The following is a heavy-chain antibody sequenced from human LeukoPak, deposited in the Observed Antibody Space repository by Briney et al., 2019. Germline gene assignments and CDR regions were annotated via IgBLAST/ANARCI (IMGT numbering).Heavy chain of an antibody. V-gene: IGHV5-51*01. CDR2: IFPGDSDT. CDR3: ASEYCSGGNCYFDY. Sequence: SGESLKISCKGSEYSFATYWIGWVRRMPGQGLEWMGIIFPGDSDTRYSPSFQGQVTISADKSISTAYLQWSSLKASDTAIYYCASEYCSGGNCYFDYWGQGTLVTVSS. D-gene: IGHD2-15*01. CDR1: EYSFATYW. J-gene: IGHJ4*02.